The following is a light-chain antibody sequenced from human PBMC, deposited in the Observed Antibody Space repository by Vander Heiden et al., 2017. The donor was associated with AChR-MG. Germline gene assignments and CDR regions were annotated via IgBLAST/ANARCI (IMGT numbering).Light chain of an antibody. V-gene: IGKV3-11*01. CDR1: QFVSSF. J-gene: IGKJ5*01. CDR3: QQRSNWPIT. Sequence: EIVLTQSPATLSLSPGERATLSCGASQFVSSFLAWSQQKPGQAPRLLIDDASNRAAVIPARFSGSGSGTDFTLTISSLEPEDFAVYYWQQRSNWPITFGQGTRLEIK. CDR2: DAS.